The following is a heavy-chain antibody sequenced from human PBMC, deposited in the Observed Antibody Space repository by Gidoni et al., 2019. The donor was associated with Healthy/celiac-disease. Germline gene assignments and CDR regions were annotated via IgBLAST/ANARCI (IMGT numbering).Heavy chain of an antibody. CDR2: IYYSGST. J-gene: IGHJ2*01. CDR3: ARFDYGDYFPSLNEGGAGYFDL. V-gene: IGHV4-59*01. CDR1: GGSISSYY. Sequence: QVQLQESGPGLVKPSETLSLTCTVSGGSISSYYWSWIRQPPGKGLEWIGYIYYSGSTNYNPSLKSRVTISVDTSKNQFSLKLSSVTAADTAVYYCARFDYGDYFPSLNEGGAGYFDLWGRGTLVTVSS. D-gene: IGHD4-17*01.